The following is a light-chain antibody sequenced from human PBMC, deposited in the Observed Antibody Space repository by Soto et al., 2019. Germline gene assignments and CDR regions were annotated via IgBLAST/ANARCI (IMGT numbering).Light chain of an antibody. CDR2: SNN. V-gene: IGLV1-44*01. J-gene: IGLJ2*01. CDR1: SSNIGSNT. Sequence: QSVLTQPPSASGTPGQRVTISCSGISSNIGSNTVNWYQQLPGTAPKLLIYSNNQRPSGVPDRFSGSKSGTSASLAISGLQSEDEADYYCAAWDDSLNVVFGGGTKVTVL. CDR3: AAWDDSLNVV.